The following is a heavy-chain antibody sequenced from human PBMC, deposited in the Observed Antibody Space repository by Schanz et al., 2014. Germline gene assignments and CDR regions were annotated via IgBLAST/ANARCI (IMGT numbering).Heavy chain of an antibody. D-gene: IGHD5-12*01. J-gene: IGHJ4*02. CDR3: ARAFGGYDPAGALDY. CDR2: IIPILGIA. V-gene: IGHV1-69*02. CDR1: GGTFNSYT. Sequence: QVQLVQSGAEVKKPGSSMKVSCKASGGTFNSYTINWVRQAPGQGLEWMGRIIPILGIANYAQKFQGRVTITADRSTSTAYMDLRSLRSDDTAVYYCARAFGGYDPAGALDYWGQGTLVTVSS.